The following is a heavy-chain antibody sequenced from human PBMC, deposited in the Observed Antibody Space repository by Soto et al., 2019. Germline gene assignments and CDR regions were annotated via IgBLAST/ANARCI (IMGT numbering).Heavy chain of an antibody. CDR3: ARGSGWYYY. CDR1: GGPLTTYF. V-gene: IGHV4-59*01. D-gene: IGHD6-19*01. J-gene: IGHJ4*02. Sequence: SETLSLTCNVSGGPLTTYFWSWIRQPPGKGLEWIGYVSYCGTTNYNPSLQSRLTISVDTSKTQFSLKLSSVTAADTAVYYCARGSGWYYYWGQGTLVTVPQ. CDR2: VSYCGTT.